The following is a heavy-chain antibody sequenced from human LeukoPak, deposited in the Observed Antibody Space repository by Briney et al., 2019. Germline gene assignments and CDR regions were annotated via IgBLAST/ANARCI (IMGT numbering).Heavy chain of an antibody. Sequence: PSETLSLTCTVSGGSISSSSYYWGWIRQPPGKGLEWIGSIYYSGSTYYNPSLKSRVTISVDTSKNQFSLKLSSVTAADTAVYYCAGSIVVVPAALWYFDLWGRGTLVTVSS. CDR3: AGSIVVVPAALWYFDL. V-gene: IGHV4-39*07. CDR2: IYYSGST. CDR1: GGSISSSSYY. J-gene: IGHJ2*01. D-gene: IGHD2-2*01.